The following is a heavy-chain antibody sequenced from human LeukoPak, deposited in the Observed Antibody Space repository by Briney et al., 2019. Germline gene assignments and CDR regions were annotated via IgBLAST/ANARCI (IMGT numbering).Heavy chain of an antibody. V-gene: IGHV1-2*02. Sequence: ASVKVSCKASGYTFTGYYMHWVRQAPGQGLEWMGWINPNSGGTNYAQKFQGRVTMTRDTSISTAFMELSRLRSDDTAVYYCARDSRGSGPVGSYYYYGMDVWGQGTTVTVSS. J-gene: IGHJ6*02. CDR3: ARDSRGSGPVGSYYYYGMDV. CDR1: GYTFTGYY. CDR2: INPNSGGT. D-gene: IGHD2-15*01.